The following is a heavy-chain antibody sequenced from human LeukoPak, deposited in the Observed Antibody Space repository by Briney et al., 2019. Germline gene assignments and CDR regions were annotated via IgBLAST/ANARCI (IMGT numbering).Heavy chain of an antibody. CDR1: GFTFTTYS. CDR2: ISPTGGAI. V-gene: IGHV3-21*01. Sequence: GGSLRLSCEASGFTFTTYSMTWVRQAPGRGLEWVSSISPTGGAIFYADSLRGRFTISRDNAKNSLYLQMNSLRAEDTALYFCASGIRERGFDYWGQGTLVTVSS. D-gene: IGHD1-1*01. J-gene: IGHJ4*02. CDR3: ASGIRERGFDY.